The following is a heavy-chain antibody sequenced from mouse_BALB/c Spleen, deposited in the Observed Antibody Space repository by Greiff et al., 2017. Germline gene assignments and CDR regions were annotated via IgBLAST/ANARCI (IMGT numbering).Heavy chain of an antibody. D-gene: IGHD4-1*01. CDR2: IYPGSGST. J-gene: IGHJ3*01. V-gene: IGHV1-77*01. CDR3: ARSGGAPNWEGFAY. Sequence: QVQLQQSGPELVKPGASVKMSCKASGYTFTDYVISWVKQRTGQGLEWIGEIYPGSGSTYYNEKFKGKATLTADKSSNTAYMQLSSLTSEDSAVYFCARSGGAPNWEGFAYWGQGTLVTVSA. CDR1: GYTFTDYV.